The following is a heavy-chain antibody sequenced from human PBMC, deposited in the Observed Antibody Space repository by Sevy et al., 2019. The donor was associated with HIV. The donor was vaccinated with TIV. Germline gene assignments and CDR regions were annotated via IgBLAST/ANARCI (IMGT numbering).Heavy chain of an antibody. CDR2: IYYSGNT. J-gene: IGHJ5*02. V-gene: IGHV4-59*01. Sequence: SETLSLTCTVSTGYINNYYWTWVRQSPGKELEWIGYIYYSGNTKYNPSLESRVSMSIDTNKEQFSLTLTSVTGADSAIYYCARAEYGLSRGWYSWLDAWGQGILVTVSS. CDR3: ARAEYGLSRGWYSWLDA. D-gene: IGHD6-19*01. CDR1: TGYINNYY.